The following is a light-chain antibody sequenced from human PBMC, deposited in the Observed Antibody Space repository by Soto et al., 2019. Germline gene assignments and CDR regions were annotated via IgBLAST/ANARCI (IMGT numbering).Light chain of an antibody. J-gene: IGKJ1*01. V-gene: IGKV1-5*03. CDR1: QSISSW. Sequence: DIQMTQSPSTLSASVGDRVTITCRASQSISSWLAWYQQTPGKAPKLLIYKASSLESGVPSRFSGSGSETEFTLTISSLQPDDFGTYYCQQYNSYWTFGQGTKGDNK. CDR3: QQYNSYWT. CDR2: KAS.